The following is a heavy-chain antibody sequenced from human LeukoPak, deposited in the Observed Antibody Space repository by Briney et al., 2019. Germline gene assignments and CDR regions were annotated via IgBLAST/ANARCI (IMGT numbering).Heavy chain of an antibody. V-gene: IGHV4-38-2*02. Sequence: SETLSLTCSVSGFSITTGYYWAWIRQPPGKGLEWIGTIFRIGSSYFNPSLKSRVTISVDTSKNQFSLKLSSVTAADTAVYYCARRRVAALGGWFDPWGQGTLVTVSS. CDR3: ARRRVAALGGWFDP. D-gene: IGHD6-13*01. CDR1: GFSITTGYY. J-gene: IGHJ5*02. CDR2: IFRIGSS.